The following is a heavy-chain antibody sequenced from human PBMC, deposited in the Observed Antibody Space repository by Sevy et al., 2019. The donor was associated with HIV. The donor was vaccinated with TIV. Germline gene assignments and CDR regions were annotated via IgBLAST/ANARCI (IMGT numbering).Heavy chain of an antibody. CDR1: GFTFGDYA. D-gene: IGHD3-22*01. Sequence: GGSLRLSCTGSGFTFGDYAMSWFRQAPGMGLEWVGFIRSKDYGGATEYAASVKGRFTIYRDYSKSIADLQMNSLKNEETAVYYGTNGYYCDSSGYFDYWGQGTLVTVSS. J-gene: IGHJ4*02. V-gene: IGHV3-49*03. CDR2: IRSKDYGGAT. CDR3: TNGYYCDSSGYFDY.